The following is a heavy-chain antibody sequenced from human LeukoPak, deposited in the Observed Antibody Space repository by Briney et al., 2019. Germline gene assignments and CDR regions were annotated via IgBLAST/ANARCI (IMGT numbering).Heavy chain of an antibody. CDR1: GFTVSNNY. CDR2: IYSGGST. V-gene: IGHV3-66*01. D-gene: IGHD2-2*01. CDR3: ASLYCSSTSCPVDY. J-gene: IGHJ4*02. Sequence: PGGSLRLSCAASGFTVSNNYMSWVRQAPGKGLEWVSVIYSGGSTYYADSVKGRFTISRDNSKNTLYLQMNSLRAEDTAVYYCASLYCSSTSCPVDYWGQGTLVTVSS.